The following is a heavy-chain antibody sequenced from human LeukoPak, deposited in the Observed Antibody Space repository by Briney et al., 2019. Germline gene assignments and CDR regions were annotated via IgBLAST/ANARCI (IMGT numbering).Heavy chain of an antibody. J-gene: IGHJ5*02. CDR1: GGSISSGDYY. D-gene: IGHD3-22*01. CDR2: IYYSGSI. CDR3: ASRTYYYDSSGPFNWFDP. Sequence: SETLSLTCTVSGGSISSGDYYWSWIRQPPGKGLEWIGYIYYSGSIYYNSSLKSRVTISLDTSKNQFSLKLSSVTAADTAVYHCASRTYYYDSSGPFNWFDPWGHGTLVTVSS. V-gene: IGHV4-30-4*08.